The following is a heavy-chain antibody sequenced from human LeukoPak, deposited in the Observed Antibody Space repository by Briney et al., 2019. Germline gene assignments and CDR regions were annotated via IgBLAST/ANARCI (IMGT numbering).Heavy chain of an antibody. Sequence: PGGSLRLSCAASGFTFSSYSMNWVRQAPGKGLEWVSSISSSSSYIYYADSVKGRFTISRDNAKNSLYLQMNSLRAEDTAVYYCAKAQAAHYYDSSGYSYWGQGTLVTVSS. CDR1: GFTFSSYS. D-gene: IGHD3-22*01. V-gene: IGHV3-21*04. J-gene: IGHJ4*02. CDR3: AKAQAAHYYDSSGYSY. CDR2: ISSSSSYI.